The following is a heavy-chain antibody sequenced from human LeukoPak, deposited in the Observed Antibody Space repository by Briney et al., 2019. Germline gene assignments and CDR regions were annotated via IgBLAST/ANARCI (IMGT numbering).Heavy chain of an antibody. V-gene: IGHV3-48*01. CDR2: VTSGSDII. D-gene: IGHD2-21*01. CDR3: ARDRDWAFDY. Sequence: GGSLRLSCGASGFTFSSYSMNWVRQAPGKGLEWVSYVTSGSDIISYADSVKGRFTISRDNAKNSLFLQMNSLRAEGTAVYYCARDRDWAFDYWGQGTLVTVSS. CDR1: GFTFSSYS. J-gene: IGHJ4*02.